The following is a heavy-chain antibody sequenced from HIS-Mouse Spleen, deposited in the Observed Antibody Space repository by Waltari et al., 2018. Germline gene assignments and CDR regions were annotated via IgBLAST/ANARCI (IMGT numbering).Heavy chain of an antibody. CDR1: LGFLNSISHY. CDR2: IYYCGST. D-gene: IGHD6-13*01. CDR3: AREIPYSSSWYDWYFDL. Sequence: QLQLQESGPGLVKPSETLSLTCTVPLGFLNSISHYWARTLQPPWKGLAWIGSIYYCGSTYYNPSLKSRVTISVDTSKNQFSLKLSSVTAADTAVYYCAREIPYSSSWYDWYFDLWGRGTLVTVSS. V-gene: IGHV4-39*07. J-gene: IGHJ2*01.